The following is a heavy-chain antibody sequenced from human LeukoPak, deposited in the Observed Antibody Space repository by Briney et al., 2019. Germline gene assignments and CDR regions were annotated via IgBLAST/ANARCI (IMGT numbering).Heavy chain of an antibody. D-gene: IGHD6-13*01. J-gene: IGHJ4*02. Sequence: GGSLRLSCAASGFTFSTYWMSWVRQAPGKGLEWVANIKQDGSEKYYIDSVKGRLTISRDNAKNSLYLQMNSLRAEDTAMYYCARDSAGNDYWGQGTLVTVSS. CDR3: ARDSAGNDY. CDR2: IKQDGSEK. V-gene: IGHV3-7*01. CDR1: GFTFSTYW.